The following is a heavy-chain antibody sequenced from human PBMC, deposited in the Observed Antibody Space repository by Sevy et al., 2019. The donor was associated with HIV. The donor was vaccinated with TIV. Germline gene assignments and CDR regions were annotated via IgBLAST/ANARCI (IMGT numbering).Heavy chain of an antibody. CDR2: IKSKTDGGTT. V-gene: IGHV3-15*01. CDR1: GFTFSNAW. D-gene: IGHD2-21*01. CDR3: TTDPLRGLQPDFDY. J-gene: IGHJ4*02. Sequence: GGSLRLSCAASGFTFSNAWMSWVRQAPGKGLEWVGRIKSKTDGGTTDYAAPVKGRFTISRDDSKNTLYLQMNSLKTEDTAVYYCTTDPLRGLQPDFDYWCQGTLVTVSS.